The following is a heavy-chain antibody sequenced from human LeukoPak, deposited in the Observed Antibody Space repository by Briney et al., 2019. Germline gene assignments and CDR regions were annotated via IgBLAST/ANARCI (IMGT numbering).Heavy chain of an antibody. V-gene: IGHV3-30*02. CDR1: GFTFSSYG. CDR2: IRYDGSNK. CDR3: ARAQIQLWLQSAGY. J-gene: IGHJ4*02. Sequence: PGGSLRLSCAASGFTFSSYGMHWVRQAPGKGLEWVAFIRYDGSNKYYADSVKGRFTISRDNSKNTLYLQMNSLRAEDTAVYYCARAQIQLWLQSAGYWGQGTLVTVSS. D-gene: IGHD5-18*01.